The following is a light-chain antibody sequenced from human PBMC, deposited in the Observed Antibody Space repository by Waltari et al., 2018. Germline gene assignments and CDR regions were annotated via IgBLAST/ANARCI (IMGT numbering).Light chain of an antibody. CDR2: WAS. V-gene: IGKV4-1*01. CDR1: PSVLYRSNNKNY. Sequence: DIVMTQSPDSLAVSLGERVTINCKSSPSVLYRSNNKNYLAWYQQKPGQPPKLLIYWASTREAGVPDRFSGSGSGTDFTLTISSLQAGDVAVYYCQQYYSPLPTFGQGTRLEIK. CDR3: QQYYSPLPT. J-gene: IGKJ5*01.